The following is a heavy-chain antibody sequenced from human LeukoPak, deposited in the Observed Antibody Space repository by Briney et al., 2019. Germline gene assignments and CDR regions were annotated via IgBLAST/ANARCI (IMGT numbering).Heavy chain of an antibody. CDR3: ARVPIASTTHFDY. V-gene: IGHV1-2*02. J-gene: IGHJ4*02. D-gene: IGHD2-2*01. CDR2: INPNSGGT. CDR1: GYTFTGYY. Sequence: ASVKVSCKARGYTFTGYYMHWVRQAPGQGLEWMGWINPNSGGTNYAQKFQGRVTMTRDTSISTAYMELSRLRSDDTAVYYCARVPIASTTHFDYWGQGTLVTVSS.